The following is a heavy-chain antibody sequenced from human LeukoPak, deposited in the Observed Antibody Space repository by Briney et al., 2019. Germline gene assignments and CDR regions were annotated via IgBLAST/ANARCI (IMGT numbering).Heavy chain of an antibody. CDR1: GGSISSYY. CDR3: AREHMTTDAFDI. CDR2: IYYSGST. D-gene: IGHD1-14*01. Sequence: SETLPLTCTVSGGSISSYYWSWIRQPPGKGMEWIGYIYYSGSTNYNPSLKSRVTISVDTSKNQFSLKLSSVTAADTAVYYCAREHMTTDAFDIWGQGTMVTVSS. J-gene: IGHJ3*02. V-gene: IGHV4-59*01.